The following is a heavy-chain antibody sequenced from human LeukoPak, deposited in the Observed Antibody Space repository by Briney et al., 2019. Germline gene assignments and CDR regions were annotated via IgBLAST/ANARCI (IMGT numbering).Heavy chain of an antibody. V-gene: IGHV1-18*01. Sequence: ASVKVSCKASEYTFTSYGITWVRQAPGQGLEWMGWISGYNGDTNYVQKLQGRVTMTTDTSTNTAYMELRSPRSDDTAVYYCARVRGYCSSNSCYTKPFFDYWGQGTLVTVSS. CDR3: ARVRGYCSSNSCYTKPFFDY. J-gene: IGHJ4*02. CDR1: EYTFTSYG. CDR2: ISGYNGDT. D-gene: IGHD2-2*02.